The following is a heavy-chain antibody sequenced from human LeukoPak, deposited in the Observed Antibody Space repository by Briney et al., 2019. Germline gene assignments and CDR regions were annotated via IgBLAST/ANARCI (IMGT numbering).Heavy chain of an antibody. D-gene: IGHD1-14*01. Sequence: GGSLRLSCAASGFTFSTLTMYWVRQAPGKGLEWVAVISHGGSIQYYADSVRGRFTISRDNSKKTVSLQMNSLRGEDTAVYFCVGDRIPGPPDYFDYWGQGTLVTVSS. V-gene: IGHV3-30-3*01. J-gene: IGHJ4*02. CDR1: GFTFSTLT. CDR2: ISHGGSIQ. CDR3: VGDRIPGPPDYFDY.